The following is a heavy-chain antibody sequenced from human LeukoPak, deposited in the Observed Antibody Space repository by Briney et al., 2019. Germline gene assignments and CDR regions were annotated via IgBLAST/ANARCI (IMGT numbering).Heavy chain of an antibody. J-gene: IGHJ3*02. D-gene: IGHD3-22*01. Sequence: SETLSLTCTVSGGSITGYYWSWIRQPPGKGLGWIGYIYYSGSTNYNPSLKSRVTISVDTSKNHFSLKLTSVTAADTAVYYCARDRISYYDRDAFDIWGQGTMLTVSS. CDR1: GGSITGYY. CDR3: ARDRISYYDRDAFDI. V-gene: IGHV4-59*01. CDR2: IYYSGST.